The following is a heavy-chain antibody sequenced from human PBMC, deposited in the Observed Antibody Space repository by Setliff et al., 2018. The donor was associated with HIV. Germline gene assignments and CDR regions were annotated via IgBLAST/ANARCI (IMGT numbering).Heavy chain of an antibody. Sequence: ASVKVSCKASGYTFSDYSMHWVRQAPGQGLEWMGWINPITGGTNYAQKFHDRVTMTRDSSNTTVYMETSSLTSDDTAIYYCARDHSGSLFDYWGQGTLVTVSS. J-gene: IGHJ4*02. D-gene: IGHD3-10*01. CDR1: GYTFSDYS. V-gene: IGHV1-2*02. CDR2: INPITGGT. CDR3: ARDHSGSLFDY.